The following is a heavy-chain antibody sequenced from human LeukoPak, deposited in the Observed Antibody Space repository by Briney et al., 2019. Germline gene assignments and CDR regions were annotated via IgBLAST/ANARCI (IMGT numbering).Heavy chain of an antibody. D-gene: IGHD3-22*01. V-gene: IGHV3-11*01. CDR3: AKSSSSSGLDFDY. Sequence: GGSLRLSCAASGFTFSDYYMSWIRQAPGKGLEWVSYISSSGSTIYYADSVKGRFTISRDNAKNSLYLQMNSLRAEDTAVYYCAKSSSSSGLDFDYWGQGTLVTVSS. CDR2: ISSSGSTI. J-gene: IGHJ4*02. CDR1: GFTFSDYY.